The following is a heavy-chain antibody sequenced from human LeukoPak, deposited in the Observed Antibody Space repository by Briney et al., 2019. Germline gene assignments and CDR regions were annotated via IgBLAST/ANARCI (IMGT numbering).Heavy chain of an antibody. V-gene: IGHV1-18*01. Sequence: ASVKVSGKASGYTFTSYGISWVRQAPGQGLEWMGWISAYNGNTNYAQKLQGRVTMTTDTSTSTAYMELRSLRSDDTAVYYCARDVAAAQNDAFDIWGQGTKVTVSS. CDR2: ISAYNGNT. D-gene: IGHD6-13*01. CDR1: GYTFTSYG. CDR3: ARDVAAAQNDAFDI. J-gene: IGHJ3*02.